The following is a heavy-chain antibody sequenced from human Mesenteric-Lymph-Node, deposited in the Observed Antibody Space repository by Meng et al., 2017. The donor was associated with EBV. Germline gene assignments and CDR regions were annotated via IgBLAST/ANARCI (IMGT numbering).Heavy chain of an antibody. Sequence: VQVVGSGGDLVPPGGSLKLSCAASGFTFSSYAMSWVRQAPGKGLEWVSTISSSSSGIYYADSVRGRFTISRDNADNSLYLQMTSLKAEDTAVYYCARGGATYWGQGTLVTASS. J-gene: IGHJ1*01. V-gene: IGHV3-21*01. CDR1: GFTFSSYA. D-gene: IGHD5-12*01. CDR3: ARGGATY. CDR2: ISSSSSGI.